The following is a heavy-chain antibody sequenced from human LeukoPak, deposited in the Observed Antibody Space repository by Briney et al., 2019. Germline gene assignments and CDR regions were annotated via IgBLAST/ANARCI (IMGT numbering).Heavy chain of an antibody. CDR2: IHHSGST. Sequence: SETLSLTCAVSSGSISSGGYSWSWIRQPPGKGLEWIGYIHHSGSTYYNPSLKSRVTISVDRSKNQFSLNLTSVTAADTAIYYCARRDYGMDVWGKGTTVTVSS. V-gene: IGHV4-30-2*01. CDR3: ARRDYGMDV. J-gene: IGHJ6*04. CDR1: SGSISSGGYS.